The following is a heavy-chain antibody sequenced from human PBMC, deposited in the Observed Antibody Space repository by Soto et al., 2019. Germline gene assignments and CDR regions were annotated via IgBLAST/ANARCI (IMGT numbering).Heavy chain of an antibody. V-gene: IGHV3-23*01. Sequence: GGSLRLSCATSGLTFSTYTMSWVRQAPGKGLEWVSVISGSGGSPSYADSVQGRFTISRDNPKNTLYLQMSSLGVEDTAMYYCAKARCSTTNCYVPDYWGHGTLVTVSS. CDR1: GLTFSTYT. CDR2: ISGSGGSP. D-gene: IGHD2-2*01. J-gene: IGHJ4*01. CDR3: AKARCSTTNCYVPDY.